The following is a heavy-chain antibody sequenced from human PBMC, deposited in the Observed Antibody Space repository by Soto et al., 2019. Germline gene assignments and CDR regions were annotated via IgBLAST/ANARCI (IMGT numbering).Heavy chain of an antibody. CDR3: ARTSGSSGYYYGMDV. D-gene: IGHD6-19*01. CDR1: GSTFSSYG. J-gene: IGHJ6*02. V-gene: IGHV3-33*01. Sequence: PGGSLRLSCAASGSTFSSYGMHWVRQAPGKGLEWVAVIWYDGSNKYYADSVKGRFTISRDNSKNTLYLQMNSLRAEDTAVYYCARTSGSSGYYYGMDVWGQGTTVTVSS. CDR2: IWYDGSNK.